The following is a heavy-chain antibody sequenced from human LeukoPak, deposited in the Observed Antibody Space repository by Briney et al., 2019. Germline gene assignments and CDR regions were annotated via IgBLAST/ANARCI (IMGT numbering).Heavy chain of an antibody. CDR1: GGSITRSSYY. D-gene: IGHD1-26*01. CDR2: MYYSGST. V-gene: IGHV4-39*01. J-gene: IGHJ4*02. CDR3: ARLALGELPYFDY. Sequence: PSETLSLTCTVSGGSITRSSYYWAWIRQPPGKGLEWFGDMYYSGSTYYNPSLKSRVTISVDTSKNQFSLKLSSVTAADRAVYYCARLALGELPYFDYWGQGTLVTVSS.